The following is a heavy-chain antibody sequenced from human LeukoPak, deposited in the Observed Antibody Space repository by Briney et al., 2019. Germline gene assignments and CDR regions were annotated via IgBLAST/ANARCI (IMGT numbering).Heavy chain of an antibody. D-gene: IGHD3-10*01. Sequence: GGSLRLSCATSGFTFRLYAMSWVRQAPGKGLEWVSGITKSGDGTHYADSVKGLFTISRDNSKSTLYLQMNSLRADDTAIYYCAKDSVYWGQGTLVTVSS. CDR3: AKDSVY. J-gene: IGHJ4*02. CDR2: ITKSGDGT. CDR1: GFTFRLYA. V-gene: IGHV3-23*01.